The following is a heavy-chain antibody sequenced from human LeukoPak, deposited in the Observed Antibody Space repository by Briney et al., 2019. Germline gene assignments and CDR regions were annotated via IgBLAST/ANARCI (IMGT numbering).Heavy chain of an antibody. CDR3: ARDRNDILTGYTAFDI. J-gene: IGHJ3*02. Sequence: GGSLRLSCTTSGFTFSRSSMNWVRQAPGKGLEWVSSISTSSSYIYYADSVKGRFTISRDNAKNSLYLQMNSLRAEDTAVYYCARDRNDILTGYTAFDIWGQGTMVTVSS. CDR1: GFTFSRSS. CDR2: ISTSSSYI. D-gene: IGHD3-9*01. V-gene: IGHV3-21*01.